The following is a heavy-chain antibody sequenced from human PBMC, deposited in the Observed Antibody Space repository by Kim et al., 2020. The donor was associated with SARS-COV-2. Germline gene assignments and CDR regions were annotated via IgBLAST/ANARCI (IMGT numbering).Heavy chain of an antibody. Sequence: SETLSLTCSVSGYSINSGYYWAWIRQPPGKGLEWIGSISQSGSTHYNPPLKSRVTMSVDTSKNQFSLNLNSVTAADTAVYYCARSGKINWPNANFDYWGQGTLVTVSS. J-gene: IGHJ4*02. CDR3: ARSGKINWPNANFDY. CDR2: ISQSGST. D-gene: IGHD1-1*01. CDR1: GYSINSGYY. V-gene: IGHV4-38-2*02.